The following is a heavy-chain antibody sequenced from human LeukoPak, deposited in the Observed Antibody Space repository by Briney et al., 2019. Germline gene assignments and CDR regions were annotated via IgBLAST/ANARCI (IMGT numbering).Heavy chain of an antibody. J-gene: IGHJ4*02. CDR1: GFTFSNAW. CDR3: ASTLTRWTFDS. D-gene: IGHD4-11*01. Sequence: GGSLRLSCAASGFTFSNAWMSWVRQAPRKGLEWVSSISGSSSYIFFADSVKGRFTISRDNAKNSLYLQMSSLRAEDTAVYYCASTLTRWTFDSWGQGTPVTVSS. CDR2: ISGSSSYI. V-gene: IGHV3-21*01.